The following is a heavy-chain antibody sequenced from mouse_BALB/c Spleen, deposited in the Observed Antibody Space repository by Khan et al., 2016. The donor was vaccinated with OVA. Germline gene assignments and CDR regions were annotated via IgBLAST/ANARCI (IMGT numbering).Heavy chain of an antibody. CDR3: ARGDGNSLYWYFEV. CDR2: IDPSDSET. V-gene: IGHV1-61*01. CDR1: GYTFPSYW. D-gene: IGHD2-1*01. Sequence: QVQLQQPGAELVRPGASVKLSCKASGYTFPSYWMNWVKQRPGQGLEWIGMIDPSDSETHYNQMFKDKATLTVDKSSSTAYMQISSLTSEDSAVYYCARGDGNSLYWYFEVWGAGTTFTVSS. J-gene: IGHJ1*01.